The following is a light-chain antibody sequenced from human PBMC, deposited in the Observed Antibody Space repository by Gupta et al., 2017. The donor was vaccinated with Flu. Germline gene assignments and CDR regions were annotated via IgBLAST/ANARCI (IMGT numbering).Light chain of an antibody. J-gene: IGKJ1*01. CDR2: NAS. V-gene: IGKV1-39*01. CDR1: QSISIY. Sequence: GDRVTIACRESQSISIYLNWYQQKPGKAPNLLIYNASSLQNGVPSKFSGGGSGTEFALSISSLQPEDFATYYCQQTYSTSWTFGQGTQVEIK. CDR3: QQTYSTSWT.